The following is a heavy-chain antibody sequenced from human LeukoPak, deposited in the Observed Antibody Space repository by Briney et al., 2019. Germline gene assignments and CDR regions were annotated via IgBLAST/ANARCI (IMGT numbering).Heavy chain of an antibody. V-gene: IGHV4-59*01. CDR2: IHYSGST. J-gene: IGHJ2*01. D-gene: IGHD3-9*01. CDR3: GRRTYYDTLTGYNYWYFDL. CDR1: GVSISSDY. Sequence: SETLSLTCTVSGVSISSDYWTWIRQPPGKGLEWIGYIHYSGSTSYSPSLKSRVTISVDTSKNQFSLKLTSVTSADTAVYYCGRRTYYDTLTGYNYWYFDLWGRGTLVTVSS.